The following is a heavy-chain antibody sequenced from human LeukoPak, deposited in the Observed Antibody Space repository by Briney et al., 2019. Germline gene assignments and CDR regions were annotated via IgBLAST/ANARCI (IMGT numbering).Heavy chain of an antibody. Sequence: GGPLRLSCAASGFTFDDYGMSWVRQAPGKGLEWVSGINWNGDNTGYAGSVKGRFTISRDNAKNSLYLQMNSLRAEDTALYYCARGFDGNFDYWGQGTLVTVSS. J-gene: IGHJ4*02. CDR1: GFTFDDYG. CDR2: INWNGDNT. D-gene: IGHD3-9*01. CDR3: ARGFDGNFDY. V-gene: IGHV3-20*04.